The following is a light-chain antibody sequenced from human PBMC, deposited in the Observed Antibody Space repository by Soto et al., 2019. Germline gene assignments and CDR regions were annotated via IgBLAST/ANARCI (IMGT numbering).Light chain of an antibody. Sequence: QSALTQPASVSGSPGQSITISCTGTSSDVGGYNYVSWYQQHPGKAPKLMIYDVSNRPSGVSNRFSGSKSGNTASLTISGLQAEDEADYYCSSHTSSSRGVFGGGTQLTVL. V-gene: IGLV2-14*01. CDR1: SSDVGGYNY. J-gene: IGLJ2*01. CDR2: DVS. CDR3: SSHTSSSRGV.